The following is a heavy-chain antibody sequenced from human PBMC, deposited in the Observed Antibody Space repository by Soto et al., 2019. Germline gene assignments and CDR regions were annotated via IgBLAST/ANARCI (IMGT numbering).Heavy chain of an antibody. J-gene: IGHJ4*02. V-gene: IGHV3-23*01. CDR3: AKKSKATWVRGVSHDY. D-gene: IGHD3-10*01. CDR1: GFTFSSYA. CDR2: INSSGGST. Sequence: EVQLLESGGGLVQPGGSLRLSCAASGFTFSSYAMSWVRQAPGKGLEWVSSIINSSGGSTYYADSAKGRFTISRDNSKNTRYLQMNSLRAEDTAVYYCAKKSKATWVRGVSHDYWGQGTLVTVSS.